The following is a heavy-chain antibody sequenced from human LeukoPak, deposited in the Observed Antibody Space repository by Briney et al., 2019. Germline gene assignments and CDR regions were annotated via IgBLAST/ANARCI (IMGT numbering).Heavy chain of an antibody. J-gene: IGHJ4*02. V-gene: IGHV3-30*04. D-gene: IGHD6-19*01. CDR3: EGEAVAGRDYFDY. Sequence: PGGSLRLSCAASGFTFSSYAMHWVRQAPGKGLEWVAVISYDGSNKYYADSVKGRFTISRDNSKNTLYLQMNSLRAEDTAVYYCEGEAVAGRDYFDYWGQGTLVTVSS. CDR1: GFTFSSYA. CDR2: ISYDGSNK.